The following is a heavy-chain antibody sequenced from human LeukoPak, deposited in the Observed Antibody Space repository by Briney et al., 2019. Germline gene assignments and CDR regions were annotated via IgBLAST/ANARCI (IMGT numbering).Heavy chain of an antibody. CDR1: GFTFSSYG. D-gene: IGHD6-19*01. V-gene: IGHV3-30*02. Sequence: GGSLRLSCAASGFTFSSYGMHWVRQAPGKGLEWVAFIRYDGSNRYYADSVKGRFTISRDNSKNTLYLQMNSLRTEDTAVYYCAKSSNALGGWYGDYFDYWGQGTLVTVSS. CDR3: AKSSNALGGWYGDYFDY. CDR2: IRYDGSNR. J-gene: IGHJ4*02.